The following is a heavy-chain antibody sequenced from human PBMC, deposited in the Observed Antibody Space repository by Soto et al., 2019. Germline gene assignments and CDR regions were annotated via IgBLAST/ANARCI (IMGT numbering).Heavy chain of an antibody. J-gene: IGHJ3*02. CDR1: GFTFSGCS. CDR2: ITSSSSTI. CDR3: ARDPPGIDDAFDI. D-gene: IGHD1-26*01. Sequence: PGGSLRLSCAASGFTFSGCSMNWVRQAPGKGLEWISFITSSSSTIYYADSVKGRFTISRDNAKKSLYLQMNSLRAGDTAVYYCARDPPGIDDAFDIWGQGTRVTVSS. V-gene: IGHV3-48*01.